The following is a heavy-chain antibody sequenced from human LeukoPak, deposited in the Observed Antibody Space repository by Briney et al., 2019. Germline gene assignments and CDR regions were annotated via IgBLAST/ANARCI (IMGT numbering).Heavy chain of an antibody. J-gene: IGHJ6*03. CDR1: GFSFSSYG. CDR2: IQYDGSNE. Sequence: PGGSLRLSCAASGFSFSSYGMHWVRQAPGKGLEWVAYIQYDGSNEQYADSVKGRFSISRDNSKNILFLLMNSLRPEDTAVYYCAKDRCSNGIGCYYYYMAVWGKGTTVTISS. CDR3: AKDRCSNGIGCYYYYMAV. V-gene: IGHV3-30*02. D-gene: IGHD2-8*01.